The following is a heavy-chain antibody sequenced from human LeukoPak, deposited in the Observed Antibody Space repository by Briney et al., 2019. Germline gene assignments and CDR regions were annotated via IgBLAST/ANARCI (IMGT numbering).Heavy chain of an antibody. J-gene: IGHJ3*02. CDR1: GFTVSSNY. D-gene: IGHD6-19*01. Sequence: GGSLRLSCAASGFTVSSNYMSWVRQAPGKGLEWVSVIYSGGSTYYADSVKGRFTISRDNSKNTLYLQMNSLRAEDTAVYYCARGSSQWLVPLGAFDIWGQGTMVTVSS. CDR3: ARGSSQWLVPLGAFDI. CDR2: IYSGGST. V-gene: IGHV3-53*01.